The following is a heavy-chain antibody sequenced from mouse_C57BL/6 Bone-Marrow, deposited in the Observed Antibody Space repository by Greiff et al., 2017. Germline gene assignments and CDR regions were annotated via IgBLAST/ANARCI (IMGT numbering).Heavy chain of an antibody. J-gene: IGHJ2*01. V-gene: IGHV3-6*01. D-gene: IGHD1-1*01. CDR2: ISYDGSN. CDR3: ASGSLITTVVADY. Sequence: ESGPGLVKPSQSLSLTCSVTGYSITSGYYWTWIRQFPGNKLEWMGYISYDGSNNYNPSLKNRISITRDTSKNQFFLKLNSVTTEDTATYYCASGSLITTVVADYWGQGTTLTVSS. CDR1: GYSITSGYY.